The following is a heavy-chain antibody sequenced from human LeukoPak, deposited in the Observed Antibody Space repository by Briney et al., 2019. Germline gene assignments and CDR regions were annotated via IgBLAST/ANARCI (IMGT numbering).Heavy chain of an antibody. D-gene: IGHD3-3*01. CDR1: GYTFTSYG. CDR2: MNPNSGNT. CDR3: ARDFWSGYYYYYYYGMDV. Sequence: ASVKVSCKASGYTFTSYGISWVRQAPGQGLEWMGWMNPNSGNTGYAQKFQGRVTMTRNTSISTAYMELSSLRSEDTAVYYCARDFWSGYYYYYYYGMDVWGQGTTVTVSS. V-gene: IGHV1-8*02. J-gene: IGHJ6*02.